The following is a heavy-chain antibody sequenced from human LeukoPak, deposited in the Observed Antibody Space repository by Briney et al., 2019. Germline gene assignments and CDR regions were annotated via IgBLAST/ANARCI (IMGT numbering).Heavy chain of an antibody. V-gene: IGHV4-4*07. D-gene: IGHD6-13*01. CDR3: ASYSYSSSWYWFDP. Sequence: SETLSLTCTVSGDSISSYYWSWIRQPAGKGLQWIGRIYTSGGTNYNPSLKSRVTISVDTSKNQFSLKLSSVTAADTAVYYCASYSYSSSWYWFDPWGQGTLVTVSS. J-gene: IGHJ5*02. CDR2: IYTSGGT. CDR1: GDSISSYY.